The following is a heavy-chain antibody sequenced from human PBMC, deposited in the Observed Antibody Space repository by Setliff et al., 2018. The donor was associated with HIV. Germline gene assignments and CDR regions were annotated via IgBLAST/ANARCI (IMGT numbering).Heavy chain of an antibody. Sequence: SETLSLTCAVSGVSISTNTFWSWVRQPPGKGLEWIGDAHHRGRTNYNPSLKSRVTISVDDSKNEFSLKVTSVTAADTAVYYCALDEAAAGVGQGKFLYWGQGILVTVSS. CDR2: AHHRGRT. CDR1: GVSISTNTF. V-gene: IGHV4-4*02. J-gene: IGHJ4*02. CDR3: ALDEAAAGVGQGKFLY. D-gene: IGHD6-13*01.